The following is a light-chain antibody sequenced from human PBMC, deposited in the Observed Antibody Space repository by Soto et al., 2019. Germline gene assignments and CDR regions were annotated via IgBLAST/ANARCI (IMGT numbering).Light chain of an antibody. CDR2: GVS. V-gene: IGKV3-20*01. J-gene: IGKJ5*01. Sequence: DIVLTQTPDTVSLSPGERATLSCRASQSVDTRFLAWYQQKPGQAPRLLMYGVSTRATGVPDRFSGSGSGADFTLTISGLEPEDLGVYYCQQYGSPPITFGQGTRLEIK. CDR3: QQYGSPPIT. CDR1: QSVDTRF.